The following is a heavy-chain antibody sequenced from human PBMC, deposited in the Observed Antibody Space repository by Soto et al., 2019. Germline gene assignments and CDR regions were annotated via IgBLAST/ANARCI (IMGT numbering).Heavy chain of an antibody. J-gene: IGHJ4*01. CDR3: TTDSYITSIIVRFDY. D-gene: IGHD3-22*01. V-gene: IGHV3-15*07. CDR2: VKSKTDGGTT. Sequence: GGSLRLSCAASGFTFSNAWINWVRQTPGKGLEWVGRVKSKTDGGTTDFAAPVKGRFAISRDDSTNMVYLEMNSLKTEDTAIYYCTTDSYITSIIVRFDYWGHGTLVTVSS. CDR1: GFTFSNAW.